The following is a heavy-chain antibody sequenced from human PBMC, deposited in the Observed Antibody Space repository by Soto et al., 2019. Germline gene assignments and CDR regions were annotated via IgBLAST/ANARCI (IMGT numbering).Heavy chain of an antibody. CDR1: GFTFSSYA. Sequence: QAGGSLRLSCAASGFTFSSYAMSWVRQAPGKGLEWVSAISGSGGSTYYADSVKGRFTISRDNSKNTLYLQMNSLGAEDTAVYYCAKADSAYGSGSYYHNYYYGMDAWGQGTTVTVSS. D-gene: IGHD3-10*01. CDR3: AKADSAYGSGSYYHNYYYGMDA. CDR2: ISGSGGST. J-gene: IGHJ6*02. V-gene: IGHV3-23*01.